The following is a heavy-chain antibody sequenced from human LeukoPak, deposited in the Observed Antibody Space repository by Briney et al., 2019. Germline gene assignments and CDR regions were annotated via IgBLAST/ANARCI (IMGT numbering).Heavy chain of an antibody. CDR1: GFTFSSYS. J-gene: IGHJ3*02. Sequence: GGSLRLSCAASGFTFSSYSMNWVHQAPGKGLEWVSSISSSSSYIYYADSVKGRFTISRDNAKNSLYLQMNSLRAEDTAVYYCARGRGAVAGTSHAFDIWGQGTMVTVSS. D-gene: IGHD6-19*01. CDR3: ARGRGAVAGTSHAFDI. V-gene: IGHV3-21*01. CDR2: ISSSSSYI.